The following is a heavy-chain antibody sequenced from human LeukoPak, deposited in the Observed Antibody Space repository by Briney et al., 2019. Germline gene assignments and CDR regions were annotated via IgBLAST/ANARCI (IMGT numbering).Heavy chain of an antibody. J-gene: IGHJ4*02. D-gene: IGHD6-19*01. Sequence: ASVKVSCKGSGYTLTELSMHWVRQAPGKGLEGMGGFDPEDGETIYAQKFHGRVTMTEDTSTDTAYMELSGLRSEDTPVYYCATVDSGIAVAGLFDYWGQGTLVTVSS. V-gene: IGHV1-24*01. CDR2: FDPEDGET. CDR3: ATVDSGIAVAGLFDY. CDR1: GYTLTELS.